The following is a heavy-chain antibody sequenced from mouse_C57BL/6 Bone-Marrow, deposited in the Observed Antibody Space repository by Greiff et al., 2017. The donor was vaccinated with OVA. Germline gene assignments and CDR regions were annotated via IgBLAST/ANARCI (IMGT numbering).Heavy chain of an antibody. CDR2: INPYNGGT. Sequence: EVKLQESGPVLVKPGASVKMSCKASGYTFTDYYMNWVKQSHGKSLEWIGVINPYNGGTSYNQKFKGKATLTVDKSSSTAYMELNSLTSEDSAVYYCARSGTGRYFDVWGTGTTVTVSS. D-gene: IGHD4-1*01. CDR3: ARSGTGRYFDV. CDR1: GYTFTDYY. J-gene: IGHJ1*03. V-gene: IGHV1-19*01.